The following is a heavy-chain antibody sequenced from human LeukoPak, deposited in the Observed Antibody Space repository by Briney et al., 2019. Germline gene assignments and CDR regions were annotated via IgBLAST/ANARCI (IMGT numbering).Heavy chain of an antibody. CDR1: GFTFSSYA. Sequence: GQSLRLSCAASGFTFSSYAMHWVRQAPGKGLEWVAVISYDGSNKYYADSVKGRFTISRDNSKNTLYLQMNSLRAEDTAVYYCAHDRPHFDYWGQGNLVTVSS. CDR2: ISYDGSNK. J-gene: IGHJ4*02. D-gene: IGHD3-3*01. CDR3: AHDRPHFDY. V-gene: IGHV3-30-3*01.